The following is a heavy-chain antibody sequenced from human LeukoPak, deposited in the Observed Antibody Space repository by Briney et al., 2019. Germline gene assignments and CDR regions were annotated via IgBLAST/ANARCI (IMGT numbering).Heavy chain of an antibody. Sequence: GGSLRLSCAASGFTFSSYWMSWVRQAPGKGLEWAANIKQDGSEKYYVDSVKGRFTISRDNAKNSLSLQVSGLRAEDTAVYYCAKNKERLDYWGQGTLVTVSS. J-gene: IGHJ4*02. CDR2: IKQDGSEK. CDR3: AKNKERLDY. CDR1: GFTFSSYW. V-gene: IGHV3-7*01. D-gene: IGHD2/OR15-2a*01.